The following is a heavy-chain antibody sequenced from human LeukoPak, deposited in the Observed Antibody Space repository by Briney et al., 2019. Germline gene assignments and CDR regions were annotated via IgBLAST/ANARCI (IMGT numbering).Heavy chain of an antibody. CDR2: ISSSSSYI. V-gene: IGHV3-21*01. J-gene: IGHJ4*02. Sequence: PGGSLRLSCSASGFTFSSYAMHWVRQAPGKGLEWVSSISSSSSYIYYADSVKGRSTISRDNAKNSLYLQMNSLRAEDTAVYYCARDREFDYWGQGTLVTVSS. CDR3: ARDREFDY. CDR1: GFTFSSYA. D-gene: IGHD1-26*01.